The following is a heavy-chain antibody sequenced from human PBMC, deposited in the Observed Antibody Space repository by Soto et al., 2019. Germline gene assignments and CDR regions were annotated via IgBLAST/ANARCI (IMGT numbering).Heavy chain of an antibody. D-gene: IGHD6-6*01. CDR1: GGSFSGYY. Sequence: QVQLQQWGAGLLKPSETLSLTCAVYGGSFSGYYWSWIRQPPGKGLEWIGEINHSGSTTYNPSLKSRVTISVDTSKNQFSLKLSSVTDADTAVYYCARGAGSVIAARPRYFDLWGRGTLVTVSS. J-gene: IGHJ2*01. CDR3: ARGAGSVIAARPRYFDL. CDR2: INHSGST. V-gene: IGHV4-34*01.